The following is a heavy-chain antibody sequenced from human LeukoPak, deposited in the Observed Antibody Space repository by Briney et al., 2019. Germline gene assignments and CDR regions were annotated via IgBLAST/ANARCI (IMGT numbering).Heavy chain of an antibody. CDR1: GFLFSAYE. V-gene: IGHV3-48*03. Sequence: GGSLRLSCVASGFLFSAYEMNWVRQAPGKGLEWLSFINTSVSSIYYADSVKGRFTISRDNAKNTLYLQMNSLRAEDTAVYFCVRARLSKRDFWTDFGAYYYYMDVWGTGTTATVSS. CDR2: INTSVSSI. CDR3: VRARLSKRDFWTDFGAYYYYMDV. J-gene: IGHJ6*03. D-gene: IGHD3/OR15-3a*01.